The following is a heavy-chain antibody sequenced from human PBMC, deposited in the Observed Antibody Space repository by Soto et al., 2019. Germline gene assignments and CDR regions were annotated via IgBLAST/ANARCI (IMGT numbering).Heavy chain of an antibody. Sequence: GGSLRLSCAASGFTFSSYWMSWVCQAPGRGLEWVAVIWNDGDKKFYEDSVNGRFTISRDNSENTLFLQMNSLTADDSAVYYCVRGGKTAGAFDIWGQGTMVTVSS. CDR1: GFTFSSYW. CDR2: IWNDGDKK. J-gene: IGHJ3*02. CDR3: VRGGKTAGAFDI. D-gene: IGHD3-16*01. V-gene: IGHV3-33*08.